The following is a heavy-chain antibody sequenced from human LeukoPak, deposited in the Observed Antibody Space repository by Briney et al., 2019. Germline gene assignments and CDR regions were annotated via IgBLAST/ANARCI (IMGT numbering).Heavy chain of an antibody. D-gene: IGHD2-2*01. Sequence: RASVKVSCKASGYTFTSYGISWVRQAPGQGLEWMGWISAYNGNTNYAQKFQGRVTMTRDTSISTAYMELSRLRSDDTAVYYCARSPARYCSSTSCSFDPWGQGTLVTVSS. J-gene: IGHJ5*02. CDR1: GYTFTSYG. V-gene: IGHV1-18*04. CDR2: ISAYNGNT. CDR3: ARSPARYCSSTSCSFDP.